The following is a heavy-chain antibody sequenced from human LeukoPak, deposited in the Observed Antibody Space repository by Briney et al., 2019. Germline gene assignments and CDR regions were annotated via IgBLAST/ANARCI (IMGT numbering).Heavy chain of an antibody. CDR2: ISYDGSNK. J-gene: IGHJ4*02. CDR3: AKSAPEYYDFWSGADY. Sequence: GGSPRLSCAASGYTFSSYGRHWVRQAPGKGLEWVAVISYDGSNKYYADSVKGRFTISRDNSKNTLYLQMNSLRAEDTAVYYCAKSAPEYYDFWSGADYWGQGTLVTVSS. D-gene: IGHD3-3*01. V-gene: IGHV3-30*18. CDR1: GYTFSSYG.